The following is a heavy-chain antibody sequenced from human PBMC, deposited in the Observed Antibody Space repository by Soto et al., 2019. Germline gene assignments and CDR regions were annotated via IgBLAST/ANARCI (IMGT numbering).Heavy chain of an antibody. Sequence: QVQLVQSGAEVKKPGASVKVSCKASGYTFTGYYMHWVRQAPGQGLEWMGWINPNSGGTNYAQKFQGWVTMTRDTSISTAYMELSRLRSDDTAVYDCARAPPMSRSAFDIWGQGTMVTVSS. V-gene: IGHV1-2*04. CDR2: INPNSGGT. CDR3: ARAPPMSRSAFDI. CDR1: GYTFTGYY. J-gene: IGHJ3*02.